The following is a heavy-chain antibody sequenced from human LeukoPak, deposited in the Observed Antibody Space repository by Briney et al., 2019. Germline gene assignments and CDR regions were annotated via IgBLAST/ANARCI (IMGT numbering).Heavy chain of an antibody. Sequence: PSETLSLTCAVYGGSFSGYYWSWIRQPPGKGLEWIGEINHSGSTNDNPSLKRRVTISVGTSKNQFSRKLSSVTAADTAVYYCASMTARRAFDMWGGGTMVTVS. D-gene: IGHD6-25*01. V-gene: IGHV4-34*01. CDR3: ASMTARRAFDM. CDR1: GGSFSGYY. J-gene: IGHJ3*02. CDR2: INHSGST.